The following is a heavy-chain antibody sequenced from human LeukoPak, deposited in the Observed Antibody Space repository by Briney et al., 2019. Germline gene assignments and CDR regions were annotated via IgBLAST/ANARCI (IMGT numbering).Heavy chain of an antibody. Sequence: SETLSLTCTVSGGSISSGGYYWSWIRQHPGKGLEWIGYIYYSRNTYYNPSLKSRVTISVDTSKNQFYLKLTSVTAADTAVYYCARDSGYDSSWFDPWGQGTLVTVSS. CDR3: ARDSGYDSSWFDP. CDR1: GGSISSGGYY. CDR2: IYYSRNT. J-gene: IGHJ5*02. D-gene: IGHD5-12*01. V-gene: IGHV4-31*03.